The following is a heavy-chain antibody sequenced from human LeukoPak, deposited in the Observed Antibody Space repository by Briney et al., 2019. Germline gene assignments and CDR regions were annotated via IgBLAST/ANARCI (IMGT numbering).Heavy chain of an antibody. CDR2: INHSGST. V-gene: IGHV4-34*01. CDR3: ARGHRDYDILTGYYYNY. J-gene: IGHJ4*02. D-gene: IGHD3-9*01. Sequence: PSETLSLTCAVYGGSFSGYYWSWIRQPPGKGLEWIGEINHSGSTNYNPSLKSRVTISGDTSKNQFSLKLSSVTAADTAVYYCARGHRDYDILTGYYYNYRGQGTLVTVSS. CDR1: GGSFSGYY.